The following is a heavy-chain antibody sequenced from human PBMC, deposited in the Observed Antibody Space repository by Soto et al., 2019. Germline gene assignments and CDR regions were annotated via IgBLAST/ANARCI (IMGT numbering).Heavy chain of an antibody. D-gene: IGHD3-10*01. CDR1: GFTVSSNY. CDR2: IYSGGST. CDR3: ARDRNGIYGSGSYYNVRRDYYYMDV. J-gene: IGHJ6*03. V-gene: IGHV3-66*01. Sequence: GGSLRLSCAASGFTVSSNYMSWVRQAPGKGLEWVSVIYSGGSTYYADSVKGRFTISRDNSKNTLYLQMNSLRAEDTAVYYCARDRNGIYGSGSYYNVRRDYYYMDVWGKGTTVTVSS.